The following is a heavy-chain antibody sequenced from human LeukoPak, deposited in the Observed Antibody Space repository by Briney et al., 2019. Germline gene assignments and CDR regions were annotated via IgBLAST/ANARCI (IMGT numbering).Heavy chain of an antibody. CDR3: ARPLDNCGGDCPSHNWFDP. CDR2: IYHSGST. V-gene: IGHV4-38-2*01. CDR1: GYSISSGYY. J-gene: IGHJ5*02. Sequence: PSETLSLTCAVSGYSISSGYYWGWIRQPPGKGLEWIGSIYHSGSTYYNPSLKSRVTISVDTSKNQFSLKLSSVTAADTAVYYCARPLDNCGGDCPSHNWFDPWGQGNLVTVSS. D-gene: IGHD2-21*01.